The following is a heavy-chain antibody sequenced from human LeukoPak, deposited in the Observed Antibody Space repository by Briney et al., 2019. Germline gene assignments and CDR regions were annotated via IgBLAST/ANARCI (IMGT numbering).Heavy chain of an antibody. CDR3: ARERDRGVTCPYFDS. V-gene: IGHV3-7*05. D-gene: IGHD2-21*02. J-gene: IGHJ4*02. CDR1: GFTFSSYW. CDR2: IKKDGSEK. Sequence: PGGSLRLSCAASGFTFSSYWMSWVSQAPGKGLEWVANIKKDGSEKYYVDSVKGRFPTSRDNAKNSLSLQMNSLRAEDTAVYYCARERDRGVTCPYFDSWGPGNLGTVSS.